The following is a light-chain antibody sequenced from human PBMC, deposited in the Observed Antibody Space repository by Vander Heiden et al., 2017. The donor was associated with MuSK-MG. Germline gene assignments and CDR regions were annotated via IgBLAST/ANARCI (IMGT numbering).Light chain of an antibody. CDR2: AAS. J-gene: IGKJ2*01. V-gene: IGKV1-NL1*01. CDR1: QGIRYS. Sequence: DIHMTQSPSSLSASVGDRVTITCRASQGIRYSLAWYQQKPGKAPKLLLYAASTLESGVPSRFSGSGSGTDYTLTISSLQPDDFATYYCQQYYSPPYTFGQGTKLDIK. CDR3: QQYYSPPYT.